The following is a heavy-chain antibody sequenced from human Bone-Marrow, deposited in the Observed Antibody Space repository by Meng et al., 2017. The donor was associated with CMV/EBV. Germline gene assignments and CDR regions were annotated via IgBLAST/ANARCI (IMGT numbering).Heavy chain of an antibody. V-gene: IGHV3-7*04. Sequence: CAASGFTFSSYWMSWVRQAPGKGPEWVANIKHDGSEKYYVDSVKGRFTISRDNAKNSLYLQMNSLRAEDTAVYYCARDPMVAASLDYWGQGTLVTVSS. J-gene: IGHJ4*02. CDR3: ARDPMVAASLDY. CDR2: IKHDGSEK. CDR1: GFTFSSYW. D-gene: IGHD2-15*01.